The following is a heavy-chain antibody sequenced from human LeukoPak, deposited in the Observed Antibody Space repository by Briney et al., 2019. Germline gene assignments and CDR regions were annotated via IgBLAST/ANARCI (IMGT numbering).Heavy chain of an antibody. CDR2: ISGGGGIT. D-gene: IGHD2-21*02. CDR1: GFNFANHA. V-gene: IGHV3-23*01. J-gene: IGHJ4*02. CDR3: VREDTPATANY. Sequence: GGSLRLSCAASGFNFANHAMSWVRQTPGKGLEWVSAISGGGGITYYADSVTGRFTISRDNSKDTLFLQMHSLRPGDTAVYYCVREDTPATANYWGQGTLVTISS.